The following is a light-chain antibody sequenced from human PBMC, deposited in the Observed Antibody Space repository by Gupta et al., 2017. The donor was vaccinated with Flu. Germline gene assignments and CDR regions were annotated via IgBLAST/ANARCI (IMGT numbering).Light chain of an antibody. CDR2: SNN. J-gene: IGLJ1*01. CDR1: SSNIGSNT. CDR3: AAWYDSLNGYV. V-gene: IGLV1-44*01. Sequence: QSVLTQPPSASGTPGQRVTISCSGSSSNIGSNTVNWYQQLPGTAPKLLIYSNNQRPSGVPDRFSGSKSGTSASLAISGLQSEDEADYYCAAWYDSLNGYVFGTGTKGTVL.